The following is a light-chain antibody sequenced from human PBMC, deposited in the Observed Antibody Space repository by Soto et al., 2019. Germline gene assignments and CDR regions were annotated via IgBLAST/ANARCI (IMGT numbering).Light chain of an antibody. CDR2: RRN. J-gene: IGLJ1*01. Sequence: QSALTQPPSTSGTPGQRVTISCSGTNSNIGHNYVDWYQQVPGTAPKLLISRRNERPSGVPDRFSGSKSGTSASLSISGLRSEDEADYFCAAWDDSLSGYVFGTGTRSPS. CDR1: NSNIGHNY. V-gene: IGLV1-47*01. CDR3: AAWDDSLSGYV.